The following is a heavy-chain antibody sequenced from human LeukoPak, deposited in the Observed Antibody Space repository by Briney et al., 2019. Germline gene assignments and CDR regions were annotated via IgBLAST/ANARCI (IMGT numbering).Heavy chain of an antibody. Sequence: SETLSLTCTVSGGSISSSGYYWGWIRQPPGKGLEWIGSMYSGSTYYNPSLKSRVTISVDTSKNQFSLKLSSVTAADTAVYYCARKLEVAGNGFDYWGQGTLVTVSS. CDR2: MYSGST. J-gene: IGHJ4*02. CDR1: GGSISSSGYY. CDR3: ARKLEVAGNGFDY. V-gene: IGHV4-39*01. D-gene: IGHD6-19*01.